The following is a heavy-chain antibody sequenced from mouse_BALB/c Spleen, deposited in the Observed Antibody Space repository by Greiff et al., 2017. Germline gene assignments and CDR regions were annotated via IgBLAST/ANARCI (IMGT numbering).Heavy chain of an antibody. CDR1: GFNIKDYY. CDR2: IDPENGNT. J-gene: IGHJ3*01. CDR3: ARGDYYGLFAY. D-gene: IGHD1-2*01. V-gene: IGHV14-1*02. Sequence: EVQLQQSGAELVRPGALVKLSCKASGFNIKDYYMHWVKQRPEQGLEWIGWIDPENGNTIYDPKFQGQASITADTSSNTAYLQLSSLTSEDTAVYYCARGDYYGLFAYWGQGTLVTVSA.